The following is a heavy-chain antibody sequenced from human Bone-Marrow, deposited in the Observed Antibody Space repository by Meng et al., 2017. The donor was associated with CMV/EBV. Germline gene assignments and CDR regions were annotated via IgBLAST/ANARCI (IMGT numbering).Heavy chain of an antibody. D-gene: IGHD2-2*01. J-gene: IGHJ3*02. CDR3: ARDSSTSWSGDAFDI. CDR2: IYYSGST. CDR1: GGSISSSSHY. V-gene: IGHV4-39*07. Sequence: SETLSLTCTVAGGSISSSSHYWGWIRQPPGKGLEWIGSIYYSGSTYYNPSLKSRVTISVDTSKNQFSLKLSSVTAADTAVYYCARDSSTSWSGDAFDIWGQGTMVTVSS.